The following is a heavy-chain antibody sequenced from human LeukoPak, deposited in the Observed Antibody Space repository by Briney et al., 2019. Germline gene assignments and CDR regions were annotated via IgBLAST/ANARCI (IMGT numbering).Heavy chain of an antibody. CDR2: VFYTGKT. J-gene: IGHJ4*02. CDR3: ARVFDS. CDR1: GGSVSTSDYY. V-gene: IGHV4-39*07. Sequence: SKTLSLTCTVSGGSVSTSDYYWGWIRQSPVKGLEWIGDVFYTGKTNYNPSLRGRATISIDTSKNQFSLKLTYVTAADSAVYYCARVFDSWGQGTLVTVSS.